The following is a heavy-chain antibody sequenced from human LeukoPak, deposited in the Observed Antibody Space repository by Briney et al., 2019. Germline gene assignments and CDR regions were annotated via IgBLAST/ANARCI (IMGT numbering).Heavy chain of an antibody. CDR2: ISGSGGST. J-gene: IGHJ4*02. V-gene: IGHV3-23*01. Sequence: GGSLRLSCAASGFTFSSYAMSWVRQAPGRGPEWVSAISGSGGSTYYADSVKGRFTISRDNAKNSLYLQIHSLRAEDTAVYYCARGGSRWLQLRRPNDYWGQGSLVTVSS. CDR3: ARGGSRWLQLRRPNDY. CDR1: GFTFSSYA. D-gene: IGHD5-24*01.